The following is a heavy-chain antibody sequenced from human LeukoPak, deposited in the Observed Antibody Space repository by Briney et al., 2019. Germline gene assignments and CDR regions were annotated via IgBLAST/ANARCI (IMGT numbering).Heavy chain of an antibody. D-gene: IGHD1-26*01. CDR2: IRSKAYGETA. CDR1: GFTFGDYA. V-gene: IGHV3-49*03. J-gene: IGHJ4*02. Sequence: GGSLRLSCTASGFTFGDYAMSWIRQAPGKGLEWVGFIRSKAYGETADYAASVKGRFTISRDDSKNTLYLQMNSLRAEDTAVYYCAKCPFSGSYYPPIDYWGQGTLVTVSS. CDR3: AKCPFSGSYYPPIDY.